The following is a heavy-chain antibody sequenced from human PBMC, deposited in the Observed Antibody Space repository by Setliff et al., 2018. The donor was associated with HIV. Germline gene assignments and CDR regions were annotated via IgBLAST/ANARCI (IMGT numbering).Heavy chain of an antibody. CDR2: VYSRGNT. V-gene: IGHV4-61*05. D-gene: IGHD1-26*01. CDR1: GDSFTTTSHS. Sequence: SETLSLTCDVSGDSFTTTSHSWAWLRQPPGRGLEWIGHVYSRGNTDYNPSLASRVDILMSTSEIQFSLTLNSVTAADTAKYYCARGRLMGSSVLFFDFWGQGILVTVSS. CDR3: ARGRLMGSSVLFFDF. J-gene: IGHJ4*02.